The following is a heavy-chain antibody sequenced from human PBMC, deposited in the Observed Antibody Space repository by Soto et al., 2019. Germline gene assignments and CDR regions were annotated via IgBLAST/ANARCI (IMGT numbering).Heavy chain of an antibody. V-gene: IGHV4-59*01. CDR2: IYYSGST. J-gene: IGHJ5*02. Sequence: SETLSLTCTVSGGSISSYYCSWIRQPPGKGLEWIGYIYYSGSTNYNPSLKSRVTISVDTSKNQFSLKLSSVTAADTAVYYCARGLEDWFDPWGQGTLVTVS. CDR3: ARGLEDWFDP. CDR1: GGSISSYY.